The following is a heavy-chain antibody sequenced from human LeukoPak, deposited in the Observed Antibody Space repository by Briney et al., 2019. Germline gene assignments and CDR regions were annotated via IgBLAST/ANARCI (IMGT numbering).Heavy chain of an antibody. CDR3: ARDGSYYDLWSGYPDYYGMDV. V-gene: IGHV4-31*03. CDR2: IYYSGST. CDR1: GGSISSGGYY. Sequence: PSETLSLTCTVSGGSISSGGYYWSWIRQHPGKGLEWIGYIYYSGSTYYNPSLKSRVTISVDTSKNQFSLKLSSVTAADTAVYYCARDGSYYDLWSGYPDYYGMDVWGQGTTVTVSS. D-gene: IGHD3-3*01. J-gene: IGHJ6*02.